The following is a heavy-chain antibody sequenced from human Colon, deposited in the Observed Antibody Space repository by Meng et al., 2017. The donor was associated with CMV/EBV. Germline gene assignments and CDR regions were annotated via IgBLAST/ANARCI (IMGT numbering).Heavy chain of an antibody. Sequence: ASVKVSCKASGYTFTSYDINWVRQATGQGLEWMGWMNPNSGNTGYAQKFQGRVTITRNTSISTAYMELSSLRSEDTAVYYCARGKYSSSWYYYGMDVWGQGTTVTVSS. CDR2: MNPNSGNT. D-gene: IGHD6-6*01. CDR1: GYTFTSYD. CDR3: ARGKYSSSWYYYGMDV. J-gene: IGHJ6*02. V-gene: IGHV1-8*03.